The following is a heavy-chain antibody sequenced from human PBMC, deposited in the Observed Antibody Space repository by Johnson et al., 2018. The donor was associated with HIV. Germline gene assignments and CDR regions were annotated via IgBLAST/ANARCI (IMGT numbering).Heavy chain of an antibody. CDR1: GFTFSDYY. D-gene: IGHD5-12*01. CDR2: ISSSGNTI. J-gene: IGHJ3*02. V-gene: IGHV3-11*04. CDR3: ARDESGYDWGFDAFDI. Sequence: QVQLVESGGGLVKPGGSLRLSCAASGFTFSDYYMSWIRQAPWKGLEWVSYISSSGNTIYYADSVKGRFTISRDNAKNSLYLQMNSLRVEDTAVYYCARDESGYDWGFDAFDIWGQGTMVTVSS.